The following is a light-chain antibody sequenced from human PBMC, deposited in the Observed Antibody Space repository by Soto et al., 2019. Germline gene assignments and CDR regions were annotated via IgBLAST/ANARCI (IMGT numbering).Light chain of an antibody. CDR1: QSVLYSSNNKNY. V-gene: IGKV4-1*01. CDR2: WAS. CDR3: QQDYCTPYT. J-gene: IGKJ2*01. Sequence: DIVMTQSPDSLAVSLGERATINCKSSQSVLYSSNNKNYLAWYQQKPGQPPKLLIYWASTRESGVPDRFSGSGSGTDFTLTISSLQAEDVAVYYGQQDYCTPYTFGQGTKLEIK.